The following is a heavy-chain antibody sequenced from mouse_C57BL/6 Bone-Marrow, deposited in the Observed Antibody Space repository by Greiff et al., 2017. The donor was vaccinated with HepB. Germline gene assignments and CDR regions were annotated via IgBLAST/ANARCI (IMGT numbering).Heavy chain of an antibody. CDR1: GYAFTNYL. J-gene: IGHJ1*03. CDR2: INPGSGGT. Sequence: QVQLKESGAELVRPGTSVKVSCKASGYAFTNYLIEWVKQRPGQGLEWIGVINPGSGGTNYNEKFKGKATLTADKSSSTAYMQLSSLTSEDSAVYFCAIIYYDYEEDWYFDVWGTGTTVTVSS. CDR3: AIIYYDYEEDWYFDV. V-gene: IGHV1-54*01. D-gene: IGHD2-4*01.